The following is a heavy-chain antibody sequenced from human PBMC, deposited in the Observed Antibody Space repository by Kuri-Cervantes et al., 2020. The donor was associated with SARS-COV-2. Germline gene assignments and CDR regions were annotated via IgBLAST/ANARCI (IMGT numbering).Heavy chain of an antibody. V-gene: IGHV1-18*01. CDR1: GYTFTSYG. Sequence: ASVKVSCKASGYTFTSYGISWVRQAPGQGLEWMGWISAYNGNTNYAQKLQGRVTMTTDTSTSTAYMELSSLRSEDTAVYYWASQNYDFWSGYYVYYYYYGMDVWGQGTTVTVSS. J-gene: IGHJ6*02. CDR3: ASQNYDFWSGYYVYYYYYGMDV. D-gene: IGHD3-3*01. CDR2: ISAYNGNT.